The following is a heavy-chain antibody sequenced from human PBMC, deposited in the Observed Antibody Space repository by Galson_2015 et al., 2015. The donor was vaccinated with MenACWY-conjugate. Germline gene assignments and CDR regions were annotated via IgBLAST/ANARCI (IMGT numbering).Heavy chain of an antibody. Sequence: SLRLSCAASGFTFRDYAMTWVRLAPGTGLEWISAISGSGANTYYADSVKGRFTISRDNSKDTVYLQLNSLRAEDTAVYYCAKTQKLIYFYYGMDVWSQGTTVTVSS. J-gene: IGHJ6*02. V-gene: IGHV3-23*01. CDR2: ISGSGANT. D-gene: IGHD6-6*01. CDR3: AKTQKLIYFYYGMDV. CDR1: GFTFRDYA.